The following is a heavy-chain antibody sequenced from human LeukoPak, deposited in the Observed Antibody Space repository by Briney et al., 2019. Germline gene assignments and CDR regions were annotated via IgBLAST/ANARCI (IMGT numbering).Heavy chain of an antibody. CDR2: FFATGST. Sequence: NSSETLSLTCTVSGGSINSGNYYWTWIRQPAGKGLEWIGRFFATGSTSSSHNPSLSGRASISLDTSKKQFSLELNSVTAADSAVYFCARGIVSPRFYDYMDVWGKGTTLTLSS. J-gene: IGHJ6*03. V-gene: IGHV4-61*02. CDR1: GGSINSGNYY. CDR3: ARGIVSPRFYDYMDV. D-gene: IGHD1-26*01.